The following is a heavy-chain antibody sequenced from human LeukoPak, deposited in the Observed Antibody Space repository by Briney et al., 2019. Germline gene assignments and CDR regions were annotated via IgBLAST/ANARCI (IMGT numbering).Heavy chain of an antibody. Sequence: GGSLRLSCAASGFTVSSNYMTWVRQALGKGLEWVTVIYSGGSTYYADSVKGRFTISRDDSKNTLYLQMNSLRAEDTAVYYCARALYGDYGIFDYWGQGTLVSVSS. D-gene: IGHD4-17*01. J-gene: IGHJ4*02. CDR2: IYSGGST. V-gene: IGHV3-53*01. CDR1: GFTVSSNY. CDR3: ARALYGDYGIFDY.